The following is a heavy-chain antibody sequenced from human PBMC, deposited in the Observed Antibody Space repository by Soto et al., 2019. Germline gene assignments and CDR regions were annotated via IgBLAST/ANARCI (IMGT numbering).Heavy chain of an antibody. CDR3: ARSEDSDSSGYYYYYYGMDV. V-gene: IGHV1-46*01. CDR1: GYTFTSYY. J-gene: IGHJ6*02. D-gene: IGHD3-22*01. Sequence: ASMKVSCKASGYTFTSYYMHWVRQAPGQGLEWMGIINPSGGSTSYAQKFQGRVTMTRDTSTSTVYMELSSLRSEDTAVYYCARSEDSDSSGYYYYYYGMDVWGQGTTVTVSS. CDR2: INPSGGST.